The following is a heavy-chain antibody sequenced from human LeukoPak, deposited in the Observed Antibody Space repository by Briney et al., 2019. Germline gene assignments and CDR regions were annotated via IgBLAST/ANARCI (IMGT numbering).Heavy chain of an antibody. J-gene: IGHJ6*02. CDR1: GFTFSSYW. D-gene: IGHD3-10*01. V-gene: IGHV3-74*01. CDR2: IKSDGST. CDR3: ARDRAYGLDV. Sequence: GGSLRLSRAASGFTFSSYWMHWVRQAPGKGLVWVSCIKSDGSTSYADSVKGRFTISRDNAKNTLYLEMNSLRAEDTAMYYCARDRAYGLDVWGQGTTVTVSS.